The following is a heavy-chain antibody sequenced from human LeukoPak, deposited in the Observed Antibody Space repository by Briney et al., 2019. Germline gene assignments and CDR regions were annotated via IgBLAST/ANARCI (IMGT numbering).Heavy chain of an antibody. CDR1: GFTFSSYA. J-gene: IGHJ3*02. V-gene: IGHV3-23*01. CDR3: AKTHNGDGYNYQNAFDI. Sequence: GGPLRLSCAASGFTFSSYAMRWVRQAPGKGLEWVSAISGRGGSTYYADSVKGRFPISRDHSKNPLYLQMNSQRAEDTAVYYCAKTHNGDGYNYQNAFDIWGQGTMVTVSS. CDR2: ISGRGGST. D-gene: IGHD5-24*01.